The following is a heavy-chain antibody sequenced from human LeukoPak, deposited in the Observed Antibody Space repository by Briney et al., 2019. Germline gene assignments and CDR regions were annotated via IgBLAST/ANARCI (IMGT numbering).Heavy chain of an antibody. J-gene: IGHJ4*02. D-gene: IGHD1-26*01. V-gene: IGHV5-51*01. CDR1: GYSFTSYW. CDR2: IYPGDSDT. Sequence: GESLKISCKGSGYSFTSYWIGWVRPMPGKGLEWMGIIYPGDSDTRYSPSFQGQVTISADKSISTAYLQWSGLKASDTAMYYCARLTGSYECFVDYWGQGTLVTVSS. CDR3: ARLTGSYECFVDY.